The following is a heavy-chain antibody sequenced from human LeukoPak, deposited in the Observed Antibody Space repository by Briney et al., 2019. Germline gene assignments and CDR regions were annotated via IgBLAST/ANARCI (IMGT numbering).Heavy chain of an antibody. D-gene: IGHD3-3*01. CDR1: GGSLSSYY. Sequence: PSETLSLSCTVSGGSLSSYYWSWIRQPPGKGLEWIGYIYYSGSTNYNPSLKGRVTISVDTSKNQFSLKLSSVTAADTAVYYCAAYYDFWSGYYPPFDYWGQGTLVTVSS. V-gene: IGHV4-59*12. CDR3: AAYYDFWSGYYPPFDY. J-gene: IGHJ4*02. CDR2: IYYSGST.